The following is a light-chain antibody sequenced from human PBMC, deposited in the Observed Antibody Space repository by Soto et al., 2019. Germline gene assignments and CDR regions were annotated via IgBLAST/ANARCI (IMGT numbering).Light chain of an antibody. CDR2: DTT. CDR1: TGAVTNGHY. J-gene: IGLJ1*01. Sequence: QAVVTQEPSLTVSPGGTVTLTCGSSTGAVTNGHYPYWFQQKPGQAPRTLIYDTTNRHSWTPARFSGSLLGGKAALTLSGPQPEDEAEYYCLLSYNGPYVFGTGTKVTVL. V-gene: IGLV7-46*01. CDR3: LLSYNGPYV.